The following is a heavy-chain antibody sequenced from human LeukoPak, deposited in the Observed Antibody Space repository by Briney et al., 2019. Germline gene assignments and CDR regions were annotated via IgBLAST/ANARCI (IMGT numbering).Heavy chain of an antibody. CDR1: GFSFSDYW. Sequence: GGSLRLSCAASGFSFSDYWMNWVRQAPGKGLVWVSRINSDGRNISYADSVKGRFTISRDNAKNTLYLEMNSLTIEDTAVYYCASAISCNGAQGHMYVWGKQTTVTV. V-gene: IGHV3-74*03. J-gene: IGHJ6*03. CDR2: INSDGRNI. CDR3: ASAISCNGAQGHMYV. D-gene: IGHD2-2*01.